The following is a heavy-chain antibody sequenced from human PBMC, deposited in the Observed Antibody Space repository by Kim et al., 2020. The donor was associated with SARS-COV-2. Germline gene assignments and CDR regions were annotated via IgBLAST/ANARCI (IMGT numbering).Heavy chain of an antibody. J-gene: IGHJ6*02. CDR1: GGSISSGGYY. CDR2: IYYSGST. CDR3: ARDGIAAAGTSPSYYYYGMDV. D-gene: IGHD6-13*01. V-gene: IGHV4-31*03. Sequence: SETLSLTCTVSGGSISSGGYYWSWIRQHPGKGLEWIGYIYYSGSTYYNPSLKSRVTISVDTSKNQFSLKLSSVTAADTAVYYCARDGIAAAGTSPSYYYYGMDVWGQGTTVTVSS.